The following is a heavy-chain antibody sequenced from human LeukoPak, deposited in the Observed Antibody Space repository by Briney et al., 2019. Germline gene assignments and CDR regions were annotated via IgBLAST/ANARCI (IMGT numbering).Heavy chain of an antibody. V-gene: IGHV3-33*01. CDR3: ARSYSSSWYPANAFDI. J-gene: IGHJ3*02. D-gene: IGHD6-13*01. CDR2: IWYDGSNK. CDR1: GFTFSGYG. Sequence: GRSLRLSCAASGFTFSGYGMRWVRQAPGKGLEWVAVIWYDGSNKYYADSVKGRFTISRDNSKNTLYLQMNSLRAEDTAVYYCARSYSSSWYPANAFDIWGQGTMVTVSS.